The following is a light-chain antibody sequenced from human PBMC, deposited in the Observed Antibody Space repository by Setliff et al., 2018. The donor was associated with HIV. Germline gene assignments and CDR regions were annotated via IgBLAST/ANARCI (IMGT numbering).Light chain of an antibody. Sequence: QSVLAQPASVSGTPGRSITISCTGSSSDIGTYDRVSWYQQRPDGGPRLIIYDVIHRPSGVPHRFSGSKSGNTASLTISGLQTEDEADYYCMSYLSTNSYVFGTGTKGTVL. CDR2: DVI. J-gene: IGLJ1*01. CDR1: SSDIGTYDR. V-gene: IGLV2-14*03. CDR3: MSYLSTNSYV.